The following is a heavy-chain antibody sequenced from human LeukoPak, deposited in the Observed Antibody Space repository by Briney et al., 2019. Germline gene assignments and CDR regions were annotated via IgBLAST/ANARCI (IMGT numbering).Heavy chain of an antibody. J-gene: IGHJ6*02. D-gene: IGHD6-13*01. Sequence: SQTLSLTCVISGDSVSSNSAAWNWIRQSPSRGLEWLGRTYYRSKWYYHYAVSMKSRITVNPDTSKNQFSLQLNSVTPEDTAVYYCARDGSSRYWPGRRGLGMDVWGQGTTVTVSS. CDR3: ARDGSSRYWPGRRGLGMDV. CDR1: GDSVSSNSAA. CDR2: TYYRSKWYY. V-gene: IGHV6-1*01.